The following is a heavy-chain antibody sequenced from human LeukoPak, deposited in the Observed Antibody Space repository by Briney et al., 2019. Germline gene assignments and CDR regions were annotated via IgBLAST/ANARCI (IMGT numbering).Heavy chain of an antibody. D-gene: IGHD3-9*01. CDR2: IFGGTTYKT. Sequence: GGSLRLSCVASGFTFSKYTMSWVRQAPGKGLEWVSGIFGGTTYKTFYADSVKGRFTISRDNSKNTLYLQTNSLGAEDTAVYYCAKDLTPDGAWDIDYWGQGTVITVSS. J-gene: IGHJ4*02. CDR1: GFTFSKYT. CDR3: AKDLTPDGAWDIDY. V-gene: IGHV3-23*01.